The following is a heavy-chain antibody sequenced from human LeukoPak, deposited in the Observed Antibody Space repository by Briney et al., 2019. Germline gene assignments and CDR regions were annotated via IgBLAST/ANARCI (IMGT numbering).Heavy chain of an antibody. CDR3: ARPPDLDSSAYFWFPK. V-gene: IGHV3-23*01. J-gene: IGHJ4*02. Sequence: VQPGGSLRLSCAVSGITPSNYGMSWVRQAPGKGLEWVAGISDSGGRTNYADSVKGRFTISRDNPKNSLYLQMNSLRVEDTAVYFCARPPDLDSSAYFWFPKWGQGTLVTVSS. D-gene: IGHD3-22*01. CDR1: GITPSNYG. CDR2: ISDSGGRT.